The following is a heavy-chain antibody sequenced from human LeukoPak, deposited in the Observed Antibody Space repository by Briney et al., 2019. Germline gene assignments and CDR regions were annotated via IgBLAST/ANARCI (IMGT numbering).Heavy chain of an antibody. J-gene: IGHJ4*02. D-gene: IGHD3-10*01. CDR2: IGAGGTFT. CDR1: GFTFSSYA. Sequence: GGSLRLSCTASGFTFSSYAMNWVRQAPGKGLEWVSGIGAGGTFTYYADSVKGRFTIFRDNSRNTLYLQMNSLRADDTAVYYCAADFYYGSGSYYIFDYWGQGTLVTVSS. V-gene: IGHV3-23*01. CDR3: AADFYYGSGSYYIFDY.